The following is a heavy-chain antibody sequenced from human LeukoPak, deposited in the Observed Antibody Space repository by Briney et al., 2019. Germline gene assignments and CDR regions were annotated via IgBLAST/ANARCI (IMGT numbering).Heavy chain of an antibody. Sequence: ASVKVSCKASGYTFTGYYMHWVRQAPGQGLEWMGWINPNSGGTNYAQKFRGRVTMTRDTSISTAYMELSRLRSDDTAVYYCARPITMIVVGDAFDIWGQGTMVTVSS. J-gene: IGHJ3*02. V-gene: IGHV1-2*02. CDR1: GYTFTGYY. D-gene: IGHD3-22*01. CDR3: ARPITMIVVGDAFDI. CDR2: INPNSGGT.